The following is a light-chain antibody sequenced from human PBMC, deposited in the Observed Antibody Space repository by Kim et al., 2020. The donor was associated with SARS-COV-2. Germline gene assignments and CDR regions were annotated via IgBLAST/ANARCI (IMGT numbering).Light chain of an antibody. CDR1: QSISSH. V-gene: IGKV1-39*01. J-gene: IGKJ3*01. Sequence: SVVDSFTITCRTTQSISSHLNCSQQKPGRAPKLLISAASTLQGGVPSRFSGSGSETDFTLTISSLQPDDFATYFCQQSYITPFTFGPGTKVDIK. CDR3: QQSYITPFT. CDR2: AAS.